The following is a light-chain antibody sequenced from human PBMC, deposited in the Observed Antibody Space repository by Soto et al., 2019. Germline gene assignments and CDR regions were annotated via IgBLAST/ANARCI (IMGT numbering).Light chain of an antibody. J-gene: IGKJ4*01. CDR1: QSIGTY. Sequence: AIRMTQSPSSFSASTGDRVTITCRASQSIGTYLAWYQQIPGRAPKLLIFAASTLQRGVPSRFSGSGSGTDFTLTISCLQSEDFATYYCQQYYIYPPTVGGGTKVEIK. CDR2: AAS. CDR3: QQYYIYPPT. V-gene: IGKV1-8*01.